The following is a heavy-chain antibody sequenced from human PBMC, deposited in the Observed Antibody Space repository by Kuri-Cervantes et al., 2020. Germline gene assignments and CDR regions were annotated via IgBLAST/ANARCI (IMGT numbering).Heavy chain of an antibody. J-gene: IGHJ4*02. Sequence: GESLKISCVASGFTFSSYAMSWVRQAPGKGLQWVSAVTGSGGSTYYADSVKGRFTISRDNAKKTLYLQVDSLRAEDTAVYYCVGDRRYYLVVVDSSFMDVWGQGTLVTVSS. D-gene: IGHD2-15*01. CDR1: GFTFSSYA. CDR3: VGDRRYYLVVVDSSFMDV. V-gene: IGHV3-23*01. CDR2: VTGSGGST.